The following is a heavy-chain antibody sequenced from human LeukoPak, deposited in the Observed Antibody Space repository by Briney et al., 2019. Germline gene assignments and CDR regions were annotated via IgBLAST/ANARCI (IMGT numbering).Heavy chain of an antibody. CDR2: INHSGST. J-gene: IGHJ1*01. CDR1: GGSYSGYY. V-gene: IGHV4-34*01. Sequence: SETLSLTCAVYGGSYSGYYWSWIRQPSAKGLECIGEINHSGSTNYNPSLKSRVTISVDTSKNQFSLKLSSVTAADTAVYYCARAPITFGGVIPRGYFQHWGQGTLVTVSS. CDR3: ARAPITFGGVIPRGYFQH. D-gene: IGHD3-16*02.